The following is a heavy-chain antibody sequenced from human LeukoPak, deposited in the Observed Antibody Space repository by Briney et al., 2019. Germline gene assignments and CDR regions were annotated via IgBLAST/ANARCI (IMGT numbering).Heavy chain of an antibody. CDR2: IYYSVST. V-gene: IGHV4-59*01. CDR1: RGSICSYN. D-gene: IGHD1-14*01. J-gene: IGHJ3*02. Sequence: GTPSLSPTLSRGSICSYNCRCGPHPPQRRLWRSVYIYYSVSTNSNPYLRSRVTISVDASKNQFSLKLSSVTAADTAVYYCAEATTPFDAFDIWGQGTMVTVSS. CDR3: AEATTPFDAFDI.